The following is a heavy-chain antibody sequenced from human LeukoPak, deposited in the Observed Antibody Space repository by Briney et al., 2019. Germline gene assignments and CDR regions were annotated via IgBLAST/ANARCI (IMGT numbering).Heavy chain of an antibody. V-gene: IGHV3-7*05. CDR2: IKQDGSEK. J-gene: IGHJ4*02. CDR3: ARSGVPGKYYFDY. D-gene: IGHD3-3*01. CDR1: GFTFSRYW. Sequence: GGSLRLSCAASGFTFSRYWMSWVRQAPGKGLEWVANIKQDGSEKRYVDSVKGRFTISRDNAKNSVHLQMNSLRAEDTAVYYCARSGVPGKYYFDYWGQGTLVTVSS.